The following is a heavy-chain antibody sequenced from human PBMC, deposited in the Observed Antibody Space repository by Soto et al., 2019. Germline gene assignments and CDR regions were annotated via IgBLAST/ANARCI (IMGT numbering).Heavy chain of an antibody. CDR1: GGTFSSYA. Sequence: GASVKVSCKASGGTFSSYAISWVRQAPGQGLEWMGGIIPIFGTANYAQKFQGRVTITADESTSTAYMELSSLRSEDTAVYYCARAKDIAVTFKGWFDPWGQGTLVTVSS. CDR2: IIPIFGTA. D-gene: IGHD6-19*01. J-gene: IGHJ5*02. CDR3: ARAKDIAVTFKGWFDP. V-gene: IGHV1-69*13.